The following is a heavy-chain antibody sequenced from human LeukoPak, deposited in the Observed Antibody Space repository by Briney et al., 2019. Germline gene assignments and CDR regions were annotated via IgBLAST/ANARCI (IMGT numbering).Heavy chain of an antibody. CDR3: ARVPRRWYLWYFDY. CDR1: GYTFTSYY. V-gene: IGHV1-46*01. CDR2: INPSGGST. J-gene: IGHJ4*02. D-gene: IGHD4-23*01. Sequence: ASVTVSCTASGYTFTSYYMHWVRQAPGRGLEWMGIINPSGGSTSYAQKFQGRVTMTRDTSTSTVYMELSSLRSEDTAVYYCARVPRRWYLWYFDYWGQGTLVTVSS.